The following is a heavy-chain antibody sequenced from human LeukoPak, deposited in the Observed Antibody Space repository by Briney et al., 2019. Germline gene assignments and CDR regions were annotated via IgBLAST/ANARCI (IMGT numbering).Heavy chain of an antibody. CDR1: GFTFSSYG. CDR3: AELGITMIGGV. J-gene: IGHJ6*04. V-gene: IGHV3-23*01. Sequence: GGSLRLSCAASGFTFSSYGMSWVRQAPGKGLEGVLAIRGRGGSTDYADSVKGRFNISRDNAKNSLYLQMNSLRAEDTAVYYCAELGITMIGGVWGKGTTVTISS. CDR2: IRGRGGST. D-gene: IGHD3-10*02.